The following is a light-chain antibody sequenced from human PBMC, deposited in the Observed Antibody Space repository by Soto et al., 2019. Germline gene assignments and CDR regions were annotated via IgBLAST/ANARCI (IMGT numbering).Light chain of an antibody. Sequence: DIQMTQSPSTLSTSVGDRVTITCRASQSVGGWLAWYQQRPGKAPNLLTYEASTLETGVPSRFGGSGSGTDFTLTISSLQPEDFATYYCHQYYTWPYTFGQGTKLEIK. CDR3: HQYYTWPYT. CDR2: EAS. CDR1: QSVGGW. V-gene: IGKV1-5*01. J-gene: IGKJ2*01.